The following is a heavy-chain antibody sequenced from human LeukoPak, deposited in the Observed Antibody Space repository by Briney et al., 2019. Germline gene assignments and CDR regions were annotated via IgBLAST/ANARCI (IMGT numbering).Heavy chain of an antibody. D-gene: IGHD1-1*01. Sequence: SETLSLTCTVSGGSVSSDTSYWSWIRQPPGKGLEWIGYIYYSGSTNYNPSLKSRVTMSIDTSKNQFSLNLSSVTDADTAVYHCAVGVGGDYWKYYFDYWGQGSLVTVSS. CDR2: IYYSGST. V-gene: IGHV4-61*01. J-gene: IGHJ4*02. CDR1: GGSVSSDTSY. CDR3: AVGVGGDYWKYYFDY.